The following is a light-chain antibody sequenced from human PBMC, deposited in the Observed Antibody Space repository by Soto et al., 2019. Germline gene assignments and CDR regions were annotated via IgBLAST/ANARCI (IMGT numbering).Light chain of an antibody. CDR3: QQYGSSPLT. CDR2: GAS. Sequence: EILMTQSPAILSVSPGERATLSCRAIQSVGTNLAWYQQKPGQAPRLLISGASTRATGIPDRFSGSGSGTDFTLTISRLEPEDFAVYYCQQYGSSPLTFGGGTKVDIK. CDR1: QSVGTN. V-gene: IGKV3-20*01. J-gene: IGKJ4*01.